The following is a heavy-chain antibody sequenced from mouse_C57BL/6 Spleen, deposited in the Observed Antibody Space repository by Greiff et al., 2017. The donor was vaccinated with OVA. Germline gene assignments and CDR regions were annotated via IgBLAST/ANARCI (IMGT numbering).Heavy chain of an antibody. CDR3: ARDHYGSSYKLTGTDFDY. V-gene: IGHV1-52*01. Sequence: PIQGLEWLGNIDPSDSETHYNQKFKDKATLTVDKSSSTAYMQLSSLTSEDSAVYYCARDHYGSSYKLTGTDFDYWGQGTTLTVSS. D-gene: IGHD1-1*01. J-gene: IGHJ2*01. CDR2: IDPSDSET.